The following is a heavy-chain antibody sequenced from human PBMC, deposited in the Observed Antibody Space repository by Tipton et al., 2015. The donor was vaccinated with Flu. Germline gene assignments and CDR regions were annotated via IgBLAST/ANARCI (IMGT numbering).Heavy chain of an antibody. D-gene: IGHD2-15*01. V-gene: IGHV1-2*06. CDR3: ARALLPYCSGGSCLDY. J-gene: IGHJ4*02. CDR2: INPNSGDT. CDR1: GYTFTGYY. Sequence: QLVQSGAEVKKPGASVKVSCKASGYTFTGYYMHWVRQAPGQGLEWMGRINPNSGDTNYAQKFQGRVTMTRDTSISTAYMELSGLRSDDTAVYYCARALLPYCSGGSCLDYWGQGTLVTVSS.